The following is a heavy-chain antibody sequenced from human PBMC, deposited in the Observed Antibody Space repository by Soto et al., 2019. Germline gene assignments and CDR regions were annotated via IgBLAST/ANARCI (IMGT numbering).Heavy chain of an antibody. J-gene: IGHJ5*02. Sequence: PSETLSLTCTVSGVSLRSTNYYRGWIRQSPGKGLEWIGSVYYGGHTYYNPSLESRVTISVDSSYHFSLKLTSMTAADTAVYYCARPIYSATYDLWGPGILVTVS. CDR3: ARPIYSATYDL. CDR1: GVSLRSTNYY. V-gene: IGHV4-39*01. D-gene: IGHD1-26*01. CDR2: VYYGGHT.